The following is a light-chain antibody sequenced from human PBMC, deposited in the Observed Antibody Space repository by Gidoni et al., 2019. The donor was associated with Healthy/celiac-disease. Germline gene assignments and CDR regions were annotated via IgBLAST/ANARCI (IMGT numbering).Light chain of an antibody. J-gene: IGKJ1*01. V-gene: IGKV4-1*01. CDR2: WAS. CDR3: QQYYSTPT. CDR1: QSVLYSSNNKNY. Sequence: DIVMTQSPDSLAVSLGERATINCKSSQSVLYSSNNKNYLAWYQPKPGQPPKLLIYWASTRESGVPDRFSGSGSGTDFTLTISSLQAEDVAVYYCQQYYSTPTFXXXPKVEIK.